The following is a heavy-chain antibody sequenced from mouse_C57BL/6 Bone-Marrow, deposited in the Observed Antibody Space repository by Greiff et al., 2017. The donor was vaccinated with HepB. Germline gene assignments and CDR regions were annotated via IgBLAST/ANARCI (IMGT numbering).Heavy chain of an antibody. CDR1: GYTFTSYW. D-gene: IGHD2-4*01. CDR3: ARSDYGAY. Sequence: VQLQQPGAELVKPGASVKLSCKASGYTFTSYWMQWVKQRPGQGLEWIGEIDPSDSYTNYNQKFKGKATLTVDTSSSTAYMQLSSLTSEDSAVYYCARSDYGAYWGQGTLVTVSA. J-gene: IGHJ3*01. CDR2: IDPSDSYT. V-gene: IGHV1-50*01.